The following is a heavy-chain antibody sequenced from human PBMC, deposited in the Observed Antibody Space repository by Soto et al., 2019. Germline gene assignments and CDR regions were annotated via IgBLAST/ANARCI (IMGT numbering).Heavy chain of an antibody. CDR3: ARGGGIVVVTAPYDH. V-gene: IGHV1-46*03. D-gene: IGHD2-21*02. CDR1: GYTFTSYY. J-gene: IGHJ4*01. CDR2: INPSGGYK. Sequence: GASVKVSCKASGYTFTSYYMNWVRQAPGQGLEWLEKINPSGGYKTYAQRIMGRVTMTSDTSTSTVHKELGSLTSEDTAVYYCARGGGIVVVTAPYDHWG.